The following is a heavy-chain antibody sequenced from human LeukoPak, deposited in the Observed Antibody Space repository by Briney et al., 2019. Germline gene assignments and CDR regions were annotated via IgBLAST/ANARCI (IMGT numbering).Heavy chain of an antibody. CDR2: IRHDGSET. CDR1: GFPFSSYW. Sequence: GGSLRLSCAASGFPFSSYWMSWVRQAPGKGLEWVANIRHDGSETYYVDSLRGRFTISRDNAKNTLYLQMNSLRAEDTAVYYCAREGATMVRGVIITTSDAFDIWGQGTMVTVSS. V-gene: IGHV3-7*01. D-gene: IGHD3-10*01. CDR3: AREGATMVRGVIITTSDAFDI. J-gene: IGHJ3*02.